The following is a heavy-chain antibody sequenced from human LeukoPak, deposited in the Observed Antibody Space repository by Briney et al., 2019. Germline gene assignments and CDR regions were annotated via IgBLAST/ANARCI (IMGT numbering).Heavy chain of an antibody. J-gene: IGHJ6*02. D-gene: IGHD3-10*01. CDR2: IVVGSGNT. Sequence: GTSVKVSCKASGFTFTSSAMQWVRQARGQRLEWIGWIVVGSGNTNYAQKFQERVPITRDMSTSTAYMELSSLRSEDTAVYYCAARSWFGELPYGMDVWGQGTTVTVSS. CDR1: GFTFTSSA. CDR3: AARSWFGELPYGMDV. V-gene: IGHV1-58*02.